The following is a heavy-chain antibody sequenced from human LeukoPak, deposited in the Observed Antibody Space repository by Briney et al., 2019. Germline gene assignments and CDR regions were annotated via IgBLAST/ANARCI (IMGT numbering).Heavy chain of an antibody. J-gene: IGHJ4*02. Sequence: ASVKVSWKPSGYSFTNYYMHWVRQAPGQGLEWMGWINPNSGGTNYAQKFQGRVTMTRDTSISTAYMELSRLRSDDTAVYYCAKIARVDDYWGQGTLVTVSS. CDR1: GYSFTNYY. V-gene: IGHV1-2*02. D-gene: IGHD2-21*01. CDR3: AKIARVDDY. CDR2: INPNSGGT.